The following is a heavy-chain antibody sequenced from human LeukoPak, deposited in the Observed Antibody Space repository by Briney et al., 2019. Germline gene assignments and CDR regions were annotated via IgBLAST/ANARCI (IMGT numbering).Heavy chain of an antibody. V-gene: IGHV4-34*01. D-gene: IGHD3-3*02. J-gene: IGHJ5*02. CDR1: GGSLSGYD. CDR2: INESGST. CDR3: ARGPYLRGHFWFDP. Sequence: SETLSLTCVVYGGSLSGYDWSWIRQPPGRGLERIGEINESGSTTYKSSLKSRVTISIDTSRSQFSLKLNSVTAADTAVYYCARGPYLRGHFWFDPWGQGTLVTVSS.